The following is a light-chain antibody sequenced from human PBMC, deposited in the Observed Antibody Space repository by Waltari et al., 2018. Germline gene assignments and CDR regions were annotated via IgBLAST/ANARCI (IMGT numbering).Light chain of an antibody. J-gene: IGKJ4*01. CDR3: QQADRLPLT. CDR2: AAS. Sequence: DIQMTQSPSSLSASVGDRVTITCRASQSISSYLNWYQQKPGKAPKLLIYAASSLQSGVPSRFSGSGSGTDVTLTISSLQPEDFATYYCQQADRLPLTFGGGTKVEIK. V-gene: IGKV1-39*01. CDR1: QSISSY.